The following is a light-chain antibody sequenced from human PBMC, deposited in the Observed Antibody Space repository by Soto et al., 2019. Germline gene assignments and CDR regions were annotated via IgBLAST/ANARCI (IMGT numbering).Light chain of an antibody. CDR2: EVS. V-gene: IGLV2-8*01. CDR1: SSDVGGYNY. CDR3: SSYAGSNNAYV. Sequence: QSVLTQPPSASGSPGQSVTISCTGTSSDVGGYNYVSWYQQHPGKAPKLMIYEVSKRPSGVPDRFSGSKSGNTASLTVSGLQAEDEAEYYCSSYAGSNNAYVFGTGT. J-gene: IGLJ1*01.